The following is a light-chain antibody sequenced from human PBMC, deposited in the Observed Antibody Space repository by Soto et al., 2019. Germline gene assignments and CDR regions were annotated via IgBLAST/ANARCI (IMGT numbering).Light chain of an antibody. CDR3: QQRKTFPFT. V-gene: IGKV1-12*01. Sequence: IQMTQSPSSVSASVGDTVTLSCQTSHGVSGWLAWYQQKPGKAPTLLIYTVSNLQSGVPSRFSGSGSGTDFSLTITNLQHEDFATYFCQQRKTFPFTFGPGTKVEVK. CDR2: TVS. J-gene: IGKJ3*01. CDR1: HGVSGW.